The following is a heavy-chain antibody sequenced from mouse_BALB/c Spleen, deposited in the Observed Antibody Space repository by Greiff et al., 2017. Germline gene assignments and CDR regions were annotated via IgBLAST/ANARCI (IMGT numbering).Heavy chain of an antibody. CDR3: NAGSSYGY. CDR2: IDPENGDT. D-gene: IGHD1-1*01. J-gene: IGHJ2*01. V-gene: IGHV14-4*02. Sequence: DVQLQESGAELVRSGASVKLSCTASGFNIKDYYMHWVKQRPEQGLEWIGWIDPENGDTEYAPKFQGKATMTADTSSNTAYLQLSSLTSEDTAVYYCNAGSSYGYWGQGTTLTVSS. CDR1: GFNIKDYY.